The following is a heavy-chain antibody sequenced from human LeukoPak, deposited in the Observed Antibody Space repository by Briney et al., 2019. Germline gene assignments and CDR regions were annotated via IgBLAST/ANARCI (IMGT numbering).Heavy chain of an antibody. J-gene: IGHJ3*02. CDR2: IIPIFGTA. D-gene: IGHD3-3*01. V-gene: IGHV1-69*05. CDR1: GGTFSSYA. Sequence: ASVKVSCKASGGTFSSYAISWVRQAPGQGLEWMGGIIPIFGTANYAQKFQGRVTITTDESTSTAYMELSSLRSEDTAVYYCARGAQIEIFGVVNAFDIWGQGTMVTVSS. CDR3: ARGAQIEIFGVVNAFDI.